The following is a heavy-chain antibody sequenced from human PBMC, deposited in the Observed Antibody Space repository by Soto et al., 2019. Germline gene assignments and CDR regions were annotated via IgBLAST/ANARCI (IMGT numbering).Heavy chain of an antibody. D-gene: IGHD2-21*01. J-gene: IGHJ4*02. CDR1: GGTFSSYT. Sequence: QVQLVQSGAEVKKPGSSVKVSCKASGGTFSSYTISWVRQAPGQGLEWMGRIIPILGIANYAQKFQGRVTTTADKSTSTAYMELSSLRSEDTAVYYCARAGSAVAAFDYWGQGTLVTVSS. V-gene: IGHV1-69*02. CDR2: IIPILGIA. CDR3: ARAGSAVAAFDY.